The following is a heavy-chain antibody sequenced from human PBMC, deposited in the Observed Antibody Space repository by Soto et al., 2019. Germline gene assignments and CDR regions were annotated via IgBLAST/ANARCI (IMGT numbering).Heavy chain of an antibody. D-gene: IGHD2-2*01. CDR3: ARSQGSSTSLEIYYYYYYGMDV. Sequence: QVQLVQSGAEAKKPGSSVKVSCKASGGTFSSYAISWVRQAPGQGLEWMGGIIPISGTASYAQKFQGRVTITADESTSTAYMELSSLRSEDTAVYYCARSQGSSTSLEIYYYYYYGMDVWGQGTTVTVSS. CDR2: IIPISGTA. CDR1: GGTFSSYA. J-gene: IGHJ6*02. V-gene: IGHV1-69*01.